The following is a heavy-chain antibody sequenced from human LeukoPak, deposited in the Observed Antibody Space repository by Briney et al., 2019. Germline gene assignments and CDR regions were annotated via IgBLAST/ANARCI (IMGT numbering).Heavy chain of an antibody. CDR1: GFTFSSYA. D-gene: IGHD1-26*01. J-gene: IGHJ4*02. Sequence: GGSLRLSCAASGFTFSSYAIHWVRQPPGKGLEWVAIIWYDGSKTYYAESVKGRFTISRDNSNNMAYLQMSSLRVEDTAVYFCAKGVGPDLGAWGQGTLVTVSS. CDR3: AKGVGPDLGA. CDR2: IWYDGSKT. V-gene: IGHV3-33*06.